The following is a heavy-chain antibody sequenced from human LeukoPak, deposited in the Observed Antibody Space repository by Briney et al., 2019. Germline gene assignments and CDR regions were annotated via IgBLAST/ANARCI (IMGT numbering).Heavy chain of an antibody. Sequence: PGGSLRLSCSASGFSFGSYEMNWVRQAPGKGLEGVSYITSSGNAVYYADSVKGRFTISRDNAQNSLYLQMHSLRGEDTAMYYCARDVYDILTGYPYWGQGTLVTVSS. D-gene: IGHD3-9*01. CDR1: GFSFGSYE. V-gene: IGHV3-48*03. CDR3: ARDVYDILTGYPY. CDR2: ITSSGNAV. J-gene: IGHJ4*02.